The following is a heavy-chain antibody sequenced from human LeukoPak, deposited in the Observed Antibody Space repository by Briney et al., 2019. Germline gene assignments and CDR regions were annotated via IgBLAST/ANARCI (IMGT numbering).Heavy chain of an antibody. Sequence: SETLSLTCTVSGGSISSGGYYWSWIRQHPGKGLEWIGYIYYSGSTYYNPSLKSRVTISVDTSKNQFSLKLSSVTAADTAVYYCAKAPPYKHYFDYWGQGILVTVSS. V-gene: IGHV4-31*03. CDR3: AKAPPYKHYFDY. J-gene: IGHJ4*02. CDR2: IYYSGST. CDR1: GGSISSGGYY. D-gene: IGHD1-1*01.